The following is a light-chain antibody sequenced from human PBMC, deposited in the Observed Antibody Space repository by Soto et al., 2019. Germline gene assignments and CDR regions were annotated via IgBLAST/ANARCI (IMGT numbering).Light chain of an antibody. Sequence: EIVMTQSPATLSVSPGARATLSCRASQSVSSDLAWYQHKPGQAPRLLIYGASTRATGIPVRFSGSGSGTDFTLTISSLQSEDFAVYYCQHYNNQPLTFGGGTKVDIK. CDR1: QSVSSD. CDR3: QHYNNQPLT. CDR2: GAS. V-gene: IGKV3-15*01. J-gene: IGKJ4*01.